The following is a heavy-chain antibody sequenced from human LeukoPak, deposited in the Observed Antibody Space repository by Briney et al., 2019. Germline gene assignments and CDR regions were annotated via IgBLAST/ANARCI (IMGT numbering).Heavy chain of an antibody. CDR3: AKRGVVIRVILVGFHKEAYYFDS. CDR2: ISGSGGGT. D-gene: IGHD3-22*01. CDR1: GISLSNYG. J-gene: IGHJ4*02. Sequence: PGGSLRLSCAVSGISLSNYGMSLVRQAPGKGLEWVAGISGSGGGTNYADSVKGRFTISRDNPKNTLYLQMNRLRAEDTAVYFCAKRGVVIRVILVGFHKEAYYFDSWGQGALVTVSS. V-gene: IGHV3-23*01.